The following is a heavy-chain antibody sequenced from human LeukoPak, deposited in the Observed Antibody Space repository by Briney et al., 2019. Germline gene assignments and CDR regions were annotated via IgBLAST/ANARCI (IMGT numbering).Heavy chain of an antibody. CDR2: IYYSGST. CDR1: GASISIGFYY. D-gene: IGHD4-11*01. V-gene: IGHV4-31*03. Sequence: SQTLSLTCTDSGASISIGFYYESWIRQHPGKGLEWIGYIYYSGSTYYNPSHKSRVTMSVDTSKNQFSLKLSSVTAADTAVYYCARGPYRNSFVYCGQGTLVTVSS. J-gene: IGHJ4*02. CDR3: ARGPYRNSFVY.